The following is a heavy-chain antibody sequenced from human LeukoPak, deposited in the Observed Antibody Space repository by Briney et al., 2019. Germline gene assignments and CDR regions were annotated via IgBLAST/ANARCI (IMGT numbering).Heavy chain of an antibody. CDR2: IYPGDSDT. V-gene: IGHV5-51*01. Sequence: GESLKISCKGSGYSFTSYWIGWVRPMPGKGLEWMGIIYPGDSDTRYSPSFQGQVTISADKSISTAYLQWSSLKASDTAMYYCARLGFYYDSSGYSYYFDYWGQGTLVTVSS. J-gene: IGHJ4*02. CDR3: ARLGFYYDSSGYSYYFDY. D-gene: IGHD3-22*01. CDR1: GYSFTSYW.